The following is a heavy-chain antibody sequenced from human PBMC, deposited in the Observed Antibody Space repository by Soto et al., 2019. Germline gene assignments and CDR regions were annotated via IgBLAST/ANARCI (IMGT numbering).Heavy chain of an antibody. CDR2: ISAYNGNT. J-gene: IGHJ1*01. CDR1: GYTFTSYG. V-gene: IGHV1-18*01. CDR3: ARVESSSWYGEYFQH. Sequence: QVQLVQSGAEVKKPGASVKVSCKASGYTFTSYGISWVRQSPGQGLEWMGWISAYNGNTNYAQKLQGRVTMTTDTATSTAYMELRSLRSDDTAVYYCARVESSSWYGEYFQHWGQGTLVTVSS. D-gene: IGHD6-13*01.